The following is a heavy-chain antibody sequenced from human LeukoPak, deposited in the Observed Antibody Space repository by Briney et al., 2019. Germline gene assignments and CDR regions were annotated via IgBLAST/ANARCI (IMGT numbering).Heavy chain of an antibody. Sequence: SETLSLTCTVSGYSISSGYYWGWIRQPPGKGLEWIGSIYHSGSTYYNPSLKSRVTISVDTSKNQFSLKLSSVTAADTAVYYCARRELRWYFDYWGQGTLVTVSS. J-gene: IGHJ4*02. CDR2: IYHSGST. V-gene: IGHV4-38-2*02. D-gene: IGHD4-23*01. CDR3: ARRELRWYFDY. CDR1: GYSISSGYY.